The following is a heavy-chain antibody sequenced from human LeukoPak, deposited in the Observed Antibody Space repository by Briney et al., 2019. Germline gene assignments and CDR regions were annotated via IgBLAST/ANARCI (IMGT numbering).Heavy chain of an antibody. D-gene: IGHD3-22*01. J-gene: IGHJ6*03. CDR1: GGSFSGYY. Sequence: NPSETLSLTCAVYGGSFSGYYWSWIRQPPGKGLEWIGEINHSGSTNYNPSLKSRVTISVDTSKNQFSLKLSSVTAADTAVYYCARGYDSSGYLYYYYYMDVWGKGTTVTVSS. V-gene: IGHV4-34*01. CDR2: INHSGST. CDR3: ARGYDSSGYLYYYYYMDV.